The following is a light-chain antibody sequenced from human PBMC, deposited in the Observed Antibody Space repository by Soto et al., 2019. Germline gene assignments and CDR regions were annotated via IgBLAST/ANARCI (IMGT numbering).Light chain of an antibody. Sequence: QSALTQPPSASGSPGQSVAISCTGTSSDVGGYNYVSWYQQHPGKVPKLIIFEVNNRPSGVSNRFSASKSGNTASLTISGLQAEDEADYYCSSYSSRSAIVFGGGTKLTVL. V-gene: IGLV2-14*01. CDR2: EVN. J-gene: IGLJ2*01. CDR1: SSDVGGYNY. CDR3: SSYSSRSAIV.